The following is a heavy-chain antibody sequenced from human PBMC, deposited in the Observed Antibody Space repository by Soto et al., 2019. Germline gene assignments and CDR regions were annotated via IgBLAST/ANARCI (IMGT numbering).Heavy chain of an antibody. CDR1: GGSISSSNW. CDR3: ARSGMIVVVITSYYYYYGMDV. CDR2: IYHSGST. Sequence: PSETLSLTCAVSGGSISSSNWWSWVRQPPGKGLEWIGEIYHSGSTNYNPSLKSRVTISVDKSKNQFSLKLSSVTAADTAVYYFARSGMIVVVITSYYYYYGMDVWGQGTTVTVSS. D-gene: IGHD3-22*01. J-gene: IGHJ6*02. V-gene: IGHV4-4*02.